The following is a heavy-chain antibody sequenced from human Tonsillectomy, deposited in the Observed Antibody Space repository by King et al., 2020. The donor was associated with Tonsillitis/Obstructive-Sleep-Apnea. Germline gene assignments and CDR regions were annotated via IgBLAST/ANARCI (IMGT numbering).Heavy chain of an antibody. V-gene: IGHV4-61*01. CDR2: IYYSGST. Sequence: QLPESGPGLVKPSETLSLTCTVSGGSVSSGSYYWSWIRQPPGKGLEWIGYIYYSGSTNYNPSLKSRVTISVDTSKNQLSLKLSSVTAADTAVYYCARVVPAAYFDYWGQGTLVTVSS. J-gene: IGHJ4*02. D-gene: IGHD2-2*01. CDR1: GGSVSSGSYY. CDR3: ARVVPAAYFDY.